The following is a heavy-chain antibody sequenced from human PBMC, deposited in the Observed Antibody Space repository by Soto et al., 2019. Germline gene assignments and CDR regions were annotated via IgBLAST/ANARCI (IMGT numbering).Heavy chain of an antibody. J-gene: IGHJ4*02. CDR2: ISYDGSNK. CDR3: AKEGKYYDYVWGSYPFDY. CDR1: GFTFSSYG. V-gene: IGHV3-30*18. D-gene: IGHD3-16*01. Sequence: VQLVESGGGVVQPGRSLRLSCAASGFTFSSYGMHWVRQAPGKGLEWVAVISYDGSNKYYADSVKGRFTISRDNSKNTLYLQMNSLRAEDTAVYYCAKEGKYYDYVWGSYPFDYWGQGTLVTVSS.